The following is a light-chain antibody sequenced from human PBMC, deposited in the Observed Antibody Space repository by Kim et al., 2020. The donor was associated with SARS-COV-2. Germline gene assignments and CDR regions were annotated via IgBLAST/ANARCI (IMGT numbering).Light chain of an antibody. J-gene: IGLJ2*01. CDR2: HDN. Sequence: QSVLTQPPSMSGAPGQTVTISCTGNRYNIGAGHEVHWYRQFPGTAPKLLIYHDNNRPSGVPDRFSGSKSGASASLAITGLQAEDEADYYCQTYDSSLSGAKVFGGGTQLTVL. CDR1: RYNIGAGHE. CDR3: QTYDSSLSGAKV. V-gene: IGLV1-40*01.